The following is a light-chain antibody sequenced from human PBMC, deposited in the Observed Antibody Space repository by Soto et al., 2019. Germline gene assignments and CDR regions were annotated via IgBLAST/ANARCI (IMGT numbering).Light chain of an antibody. CDR2: GAS. CDR1: QSVSSIY. Sequence: EIALTQSPGTLSLSPGERATLSCRASQSVSSIYLAWYQQKPGQAPRLLIYGASSRATGIPDRFSGSGSGTDFTLTISRLETEDSAVYYCQQFGISPQTFGQGTKVEIK. V-gene: IGKV3-20*01. J-gene: IGKJ1*01. CDR3: QQFGISPQT.